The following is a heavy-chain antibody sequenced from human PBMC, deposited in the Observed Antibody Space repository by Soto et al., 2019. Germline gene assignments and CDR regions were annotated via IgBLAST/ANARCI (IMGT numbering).Heavy chain of an antibody. J-gene: IGHJ6*02. D-gene: IGHD3-9*01. CDR2: FDPEDGET. V-gene: IGHV1-24*01. CDR3: ATGESSKLRYFDWLLSSPSYGMDV. CDR1: GYTLTELS. Sequence: ASVKVSCKVSGYTLTELSMHGVRQAPGNGLEWMGGFDPEDGETIYAQQCQGRVTMTEDTSTDTAYMELSSLRSEDTAVYYCATGESSKLRYFDWLLSSPSYGMDVWGQGTTVTGSS.